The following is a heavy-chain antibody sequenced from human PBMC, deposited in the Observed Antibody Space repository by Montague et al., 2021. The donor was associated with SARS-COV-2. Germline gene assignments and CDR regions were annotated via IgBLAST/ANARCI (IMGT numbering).Heavy chain of an antibody. J-gene: IGHJ4*02. Sequence: KYNPSLNSRVTILVDTSKNHFSLNLRSVTAADTAVYYCARVVGRTTRYFDTWGQGTLVSV. D-gene: IGHD1-1*01. CDR3: ARVVGRTTRYFDT. V-gene: IGHV4-61*02.